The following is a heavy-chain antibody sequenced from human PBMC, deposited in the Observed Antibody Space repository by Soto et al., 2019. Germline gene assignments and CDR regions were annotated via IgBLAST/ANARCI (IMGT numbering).Heavy chain of an antibody. Sequence: ASVKVSCKASGGTFSSYAISWVRQAPGQGLEWMGIINPSGGSTSYAQKFQGRVTMTRDTSTSTVYMELSSLRSEDTAVYYCARGDVSSGYYRRGGYDWGQGRLVT. CDR2: INPSGGST. CDR3: ARGDVSSGYYRRGGYD. V-gene: IGHV1-46*01. CDR1: GGTFSSYA. J-gene: IGHJ4*02. D-gene: IGHD3-22*01.